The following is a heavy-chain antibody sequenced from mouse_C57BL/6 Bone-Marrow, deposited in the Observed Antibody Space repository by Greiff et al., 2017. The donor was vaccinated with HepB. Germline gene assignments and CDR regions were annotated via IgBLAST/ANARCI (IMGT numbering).Heavy chain of an antibody. CDR3: ARRGGSSSPFDY. CDR2: IDPNSGGT. D-gene: IGHD1-1*01. V-gene: IGHV1-72*01. J-gene: IGHJ2*01. Sequence: GLEWIGRIDPNSGGTKYNEKFNSKATLTVDKPSSTAYMHLSSLTSEESAVYYCARRGGSSSPFDYWGQGTTRTVSS.